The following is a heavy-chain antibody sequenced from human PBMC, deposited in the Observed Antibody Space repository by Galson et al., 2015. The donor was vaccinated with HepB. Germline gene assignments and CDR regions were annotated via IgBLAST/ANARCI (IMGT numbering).Heavy chain of an antibody. V-gene: IGHV1-2*02. CDR1: EYSFTGHY. J-gene: IGHJ4*02. CDR2: INPNSGVT. Sequence: SVKVSCKASEYSFTGHYIHWVRQAPGQGLEWMGWINPNSGVTNYAQKSQGRVTMTRDTSISTAYMELSRLRSDDTAVYYCATSPGGYSSGWVTIEYWGQGTLVTVSS. CDR3: ATSPGGYSSGWVTIEY. D-gene: IGHD6-19*01.